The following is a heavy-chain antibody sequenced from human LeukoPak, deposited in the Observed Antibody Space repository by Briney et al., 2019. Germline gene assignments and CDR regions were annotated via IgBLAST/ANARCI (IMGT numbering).Heavy chain of an antibody. CDR1: GFTFSSNS. D-gene: IGHD6-19*01. V-gene: IGHV3-48*04. Sequence: GGSLRLSCAASGFTFSSNSMNWVRQAPGKGLEGVSYISSTGGTIYYADSMKGRFTISRDNAKNSLYLQMNSLRVEDTAVYYCAKGGYSSGWSFYYYYGMDVWGQGTTVTVSS. CDR3: AKGGYSSGWSFYYYYGMDV. J-gene: IGHJ6*02. CDR2: ISSTGGTI.